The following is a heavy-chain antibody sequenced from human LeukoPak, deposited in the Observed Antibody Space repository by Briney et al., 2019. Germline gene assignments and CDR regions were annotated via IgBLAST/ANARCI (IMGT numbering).Heavy chain of an antibody. V-gene: IGHV3-48*03. CDR3: ARDLGGGYSYGSGAFDI. J-gene: IGHJ3*02. Sequence: GGSLRLSCAASGFTFSSYEMNWVRQAPGKGLEWVSYISSSGSTIYYADSVKGRFTISRDNAKNSLYLQMNSLRAEDTAVYYCARDLGGGYSYGSGAFDIWGQGTMVTVSS. CDR1: GFTFSSYE. CDR2: ISSSGSTI. D-gene: IGHD5-18*01.